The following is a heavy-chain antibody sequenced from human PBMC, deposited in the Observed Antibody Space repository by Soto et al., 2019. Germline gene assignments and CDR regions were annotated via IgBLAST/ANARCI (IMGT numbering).Heavy chain of an antibody. CDR1: GGSFSGYY. D-gene: IGHD5-18*01. CDR2: INHSGST. Sequence: QVQLQQWGAGLLKPSETLSLTCAVYGGSFSGYYWSWIRQPPGKGLEWIGEINHSGSTNYNPSLKSRVTISVDTSKNQCSLKLSSVTAADTAVYYCARDGCCGYRYGYGGYNWFDPWGQGTLVTVSS. V-gene: IGHV4-34*01. J-gene: IGHJ5*02. CDR3: ARDGCCGYRYGYGGYNWFDP.